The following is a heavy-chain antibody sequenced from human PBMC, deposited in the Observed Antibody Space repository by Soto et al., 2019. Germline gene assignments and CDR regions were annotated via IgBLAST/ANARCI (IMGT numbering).Heavy chain of an antibody. CDR1: GYSFTSYW. V-gene: IGHV5-51*01. Sequence: GESLKISCKGSGYSFTSYWIGWVRQMPGKGLEWMGIIYPSDSDTRYSPSFQGQVTISADKSISTAYQQWSSLKASDNAMYYCARGLAAAGSPALFDYWGQGTLVTVSS. CDR3: ARGLAAAGSPALFDY. D-gene: IGHD6-13*01. J-gene: IGHJ4*02. CDR2: IYPSDSDT.